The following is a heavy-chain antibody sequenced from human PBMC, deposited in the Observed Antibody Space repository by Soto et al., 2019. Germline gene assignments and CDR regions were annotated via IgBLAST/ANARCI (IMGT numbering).Heavy chain of an antibody. D-gene: IGHD5-12*01. Sequence: QVQLVQSGAEVKKPGSSVKVSCKASGGTFSSYAISWVRQAPGQGLEWMGGIIPIFGTANYAQKFQGRVTITADESTSPAYMELSSLRSEDTAVYYCARPYNTITVSYYYYGMDVWGQGTTVTVSS. CDR2: IIPIFGTA. CDR1: GGTFSSYA. J-gene: IGHJ6*02. V-gene: IGHV1-69*12. CDR3: ARPYNTITVSYYYYGMDV.